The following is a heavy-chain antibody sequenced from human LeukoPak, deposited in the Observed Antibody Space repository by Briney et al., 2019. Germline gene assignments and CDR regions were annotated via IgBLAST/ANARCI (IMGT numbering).Heavy chain of an antibody. CDR3: ARPLAAAAFDI. CDR2: IYPGDSDT. CDR1: GYPISSGYY. J-gene: IGHJ3*02. D-gene: IGHD6-13*01. V-gene: IGHV5-51*01. Sequence: ETLSLTCTVSGYPISSGYYWGWIRQPPGKGLEWIGGIYPGDSDTRYSPSFQGQVTISADKSISTAYLQWSSLKASDTAMYYCARPLAAAAFDIWGQGTMVTVSS.